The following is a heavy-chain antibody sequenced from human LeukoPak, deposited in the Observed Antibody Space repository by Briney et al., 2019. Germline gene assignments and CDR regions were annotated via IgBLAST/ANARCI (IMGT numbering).Heavy chain of an antibody. CDR1: GGSISSRNYY. D-gene: IGHD2-15*01. CDR2: IHYSGST. Sequence: SETLSLTCAVSGGSISSRNYYWGWIRQPPGQGLEGIGSIHYSGSTYQNPSLKSRLTISVDTSKNQCSLKLSSVPAADTAVYYCARLCCSDGNCYGAFDIWGQGTLVTASS. J-gene: IGHJ3*02. CDR3: ARLCCSDGNCYGAFDI. V-gene: IGHV4-39*01.